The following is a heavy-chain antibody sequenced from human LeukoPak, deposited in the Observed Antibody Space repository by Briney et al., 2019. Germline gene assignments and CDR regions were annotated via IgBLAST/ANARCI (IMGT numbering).Heavy chain of an antibody. CDR3: ARRDYGPPDY. J-gene: IGHJ4*02. CDR2: IHPGDSET. CDR1: GYSFTSYW. D-gene: IGHD4-17*01. Sequence: GESLKISCKGSGYSFTSYWIGWVRQMPGKGLEWMGIIHPGDSETRYSPSFQGRVTISADKSISTVYLQWSSLKASDSAIYYCARRDYGPPDYWGQGTLVTVSS. V-gene: IGHV5-51*01.